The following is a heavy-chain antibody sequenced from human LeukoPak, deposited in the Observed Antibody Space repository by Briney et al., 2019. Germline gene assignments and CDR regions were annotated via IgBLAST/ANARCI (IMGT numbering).Heavy chain of an antibody. Sequence: PSETLSLTCGASGGSVSSTNWWTRIRQPPGKGLEWIGEVHLDGRTNFNPSLKNRLTMSVDLSENHVSLKLTSVTAADTAVYYCAREGGFYRPLDFSGQGTLVTVSS. CDR1: GGSVSSTNW. CDR2: VHLDGRT. J-gene: IGHJ4*02. V-gene: IGHV4-4*02. D-gene: IGHD6-25*01. CDR3: AREGGFYRPLDF.